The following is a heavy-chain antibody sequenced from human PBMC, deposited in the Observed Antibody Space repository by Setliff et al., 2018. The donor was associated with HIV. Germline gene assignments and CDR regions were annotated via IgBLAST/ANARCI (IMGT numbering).Heavy chain of an antibody. J-gene: IGHJ4*02. D-gene: IGHD3-22*01. CDR1: GYTFTDYF. CDR2: ISPSDGST. V-gene: IGHV1-46*03. CDR3: GRDYYDSSAYRRFFDY. Sequence: ASVKVSCKSSGYTFTDYFIHWVRQAPGQGLEWMGWISPSDGSTRYTQKFQGRVTMTRDTSTTTVYMELSSLRSDDTAVYYCGRDYYDSSAYRRFFDYWGQGTLVTVSS.